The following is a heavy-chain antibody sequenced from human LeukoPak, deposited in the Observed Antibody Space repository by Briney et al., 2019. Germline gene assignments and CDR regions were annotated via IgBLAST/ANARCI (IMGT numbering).Heavy chain of an antibody. CDR3: ARAPIAVAGSRLEDY. D-gene: IGHD6-19*01. CDR2: VSAFNGHT. Sequence: ASVRVSCKASNYTFTDYGINWVRQAPGQGLEWVGWVSAFNGHTFYAQKFQGRITMTTDTSTSTAHMELRSLTSDDTAVYYCARAPIAVAGSRLEDYWGQGTLVTVSS. J-gene: IGHJ4*02. V-gene: IGHV1-18*01. CDR1: NYTFTDYG.